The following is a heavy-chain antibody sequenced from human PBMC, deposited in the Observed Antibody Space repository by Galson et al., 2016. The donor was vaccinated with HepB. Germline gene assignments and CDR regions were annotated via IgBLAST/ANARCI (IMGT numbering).Heavy chain of an antibody. Sequence: SETLSLTCTVSGGSTSNFYWSWLRQSPGKGLEWIGYVFYGGNTKYNPSLKSRVTVSLHASRTQFSLKLNPVSTADTAVYYCANGRDGYNFGSFDYWGQGLLVTVSS. CDR3: ANGRDGYNFGSFDY. V-gene: IGHV4-59*12. CDR1: GGSTSNFY. CDR2: VFYGGNT. J-gene: IGHJ4*02. D-gene: IGHD5-24*01.